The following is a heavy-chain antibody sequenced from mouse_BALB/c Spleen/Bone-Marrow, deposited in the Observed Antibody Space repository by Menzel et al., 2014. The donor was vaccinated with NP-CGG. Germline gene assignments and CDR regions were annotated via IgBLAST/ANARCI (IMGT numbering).Heavy chain of an antibody. CDR3: ARNDYDYFDY. J-gene: IGHJ2*01. V-gene: IGHV1S56*01. CDR1: GYTFXSYY. D-gene: IGHD2-4*01. CDR2: IYPGNVNT. Sequence: QVHVKQSRPELVKPGASVRISCKASGYTFXSYYIHWVKQRPGQGLEWIGWIYPGNVNTKYNEKFKGKATLTADKSSSTAYMQLSSLTSEDSAVYFCARNDYDYFDYWGQGTTLTVSS.